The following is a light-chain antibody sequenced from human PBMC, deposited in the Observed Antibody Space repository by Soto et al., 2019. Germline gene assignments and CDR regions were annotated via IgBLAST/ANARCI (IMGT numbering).Light chain of an antibody. J-gene: IGKJ4*01. V-gene: IGKV3-20*01. CDR1: QSVSSSY. CDR2: GAS. Sequence: EIVLTQSPGTLSLSPGERATLSCRASQSVSSSYLAWYQQQPGKAPRLLIYGASSRATGIPDTFSGSGSGTDFTLTISRLEPEDFAVYYCQQYGSPLTFGGGTKVEIK. CDR3: QQYGSPLT.